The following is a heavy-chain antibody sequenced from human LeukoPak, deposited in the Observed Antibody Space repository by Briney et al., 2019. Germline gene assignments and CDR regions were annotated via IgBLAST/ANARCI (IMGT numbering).Heavy chain of an antibody. D-gene: IGHD1-26*01. V-gene: IGHV4-34*01. CDR1: GGSFSGYY. J-gene: IGHJ4*02. CDR2: INHSGST. Sequence: PSETLSLTCAVYGGSFSGYYWSWIRQPPGKGLEWIGEINHSGSTNYNPSLKSRVIISVDTSKNQFSLKLSSVTAADTAVYYCARGPRLVGATKFDYWGQGTLVTVSS. CDR3: ARGPRLVGATKFDY.